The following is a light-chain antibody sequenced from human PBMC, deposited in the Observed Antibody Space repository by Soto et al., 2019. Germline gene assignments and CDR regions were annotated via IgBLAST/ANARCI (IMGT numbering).Light chain of an antibody. V-gene: IGKV1-5*03. CDR1: QSISSW. J-gene: IGKJ4*01. CDR3: QPYDSYPLT. CDR2: KTS. Sequence: DIQMTQSPSTLSASVGDRVTITCRASQSISSWLAWYQQKPGKAPNLLIYKTSSLESGVPSRFSGSGSGTEFTLTVNSLQPDDFATYYCQPYDSYPLTSGGGTKVEIK.